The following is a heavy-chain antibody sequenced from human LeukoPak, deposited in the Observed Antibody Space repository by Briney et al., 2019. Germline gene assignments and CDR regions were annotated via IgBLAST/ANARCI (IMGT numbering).Heavy chain of an antibody. D-gene: IGHD2-15*01. CDR2: ISYDGVDK. CDR3: AKDRAHCSGGNCSSFDY. J-gene: IGHJ4*02. CDR1: GCTFTNYG. V-gene: IGHV3-30*18. Sequence: GSLRLSCAAAGCTFTNYGMHWVRQAPGKGLEWVTIISYDGVDKYFANSVKGRFTISRDNSKNTLYLQMNSLRVEDTAVYYCAKDRAHCSGGNCSSFDYWGQGTLVSVSS.